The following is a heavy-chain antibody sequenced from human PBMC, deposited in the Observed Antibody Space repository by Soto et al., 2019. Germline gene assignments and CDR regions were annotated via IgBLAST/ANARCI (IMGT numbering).Heavy chain of an antibody. CDR2: ISAYNGNI. V-gene: IGHV1-18*01. CDR1: GYTFTNYG. J-gene: IGHJ4*02. D-gene: IGHD1-26*01. Sequence: ASVKVSCKASGYTFTNYGISWVRQAPGQGLEWMGWISAYNGNINYAQKLQGRVTMTTDTSTSTAYMELRSLRSDDTAVYYCARREIQGPIDYWGQGTLVTVSS. CDR3: ARREIQGPIDY.